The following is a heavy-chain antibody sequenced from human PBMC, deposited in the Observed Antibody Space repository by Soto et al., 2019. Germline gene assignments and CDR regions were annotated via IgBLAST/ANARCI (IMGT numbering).Heavy chain of an antibody. V-gene: IGHV3-30-3*01. CDR2: ISSDGNHK. D-gene: IGHD1-26*01. CDR1: GFNVSAYT. CDR3: ARWEQPLFDY. J-gene: IGHJ4*02. Sequence: QVKLVESGGGVVQPGRSLRLSCAASGFNVSAYTMHLVRQAPGKGLELVAVISSDGNHKYYTDSVKGRFTISRDTSTNTLYLQMNSLRAEDTAVYYCARWEQPLFDYWGQGTLVTVSS.